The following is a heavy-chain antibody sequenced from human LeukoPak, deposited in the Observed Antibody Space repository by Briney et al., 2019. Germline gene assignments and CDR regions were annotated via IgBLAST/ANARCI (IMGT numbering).Heavy chain of an antibody. Sequence: PSETLSLTCTVSGGSISSSSYYWGWIRQTPGKGLEWIGSIYYSGSTYYNPSLKSRVTISVDTSKDQFSLKLSSVTAADTAVYYCANAPAKSGWYYLFDYWGQGTLVTVSS. CDR3: ANAPAKSGWYYLFDY. J-gene: IGHJ4*02. D-gene: IGHD6-19*01. CDR2: IYYSGST. CDR1: GGSISSSSYY. V-gene: IGHV4-39*01.